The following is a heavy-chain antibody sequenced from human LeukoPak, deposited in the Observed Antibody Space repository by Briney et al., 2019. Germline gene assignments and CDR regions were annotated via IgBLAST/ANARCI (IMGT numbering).Heavy chain of an antibody. CDR3: ARVQNDFWSGYSTYYYYYYMDV. V-gene: IGHV1-69*01. J-gene: IGHJ6*03. Sequence: GSSVKVSCKASGGTFSSYAISWVRQAPGQGLEWMGGIIPIFGTANYAQKFQGRVTITADESTSTAYMELGSLRSEDTAVYYCARVQNDFWSGYSTYYYYYYMDVWGKGTTVTVSS. CDR2: IIPIFGTA. CDR1: GGTFSSYA. D-gene: IGHD3-3*01.